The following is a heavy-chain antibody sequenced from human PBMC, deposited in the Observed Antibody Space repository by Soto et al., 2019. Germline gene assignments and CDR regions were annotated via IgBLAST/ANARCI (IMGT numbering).Heavy chain of an antibody. CDR3: ARWLIAIGWFDP. D-gene: IGHD3-16*01. Sequence: SETLSLTCTVSGGSISSSSYYWGWIRQPPGKGLEWIGSIYYSGSTYYNPSLKSRVTISVDTSKNQFSLKLSSVTAADTAVYYCARWLIAIGWFDPWGQGTLVTVSS. CDR2: IYYSGST. CDR1: GGSISSSSYY. V-gene: IGHV4-39*01. J-gene: IGHJ5*02.